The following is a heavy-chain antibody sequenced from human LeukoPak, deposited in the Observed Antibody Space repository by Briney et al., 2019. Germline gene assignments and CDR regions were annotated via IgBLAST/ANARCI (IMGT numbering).Heavy chain of an antibody. D-gene: IGHD5-24*01. CDR2: ISSSGGST. V-gene: IGHV3-23*01. CDR3: AKDRDGYNQLNWFDP. J-gene: IGHJ5*02. CDR1: GFTFSTYA. Sequence: GGSLRLSCAASGFTFSTYAMSWVRQAPGKGLEWVSAISSSGGSTYYADSVKGRFTISRDNSKNTVYLQMNSLRAEDTAVYYCAKDRDGYNQLNWFDPWGQGTLVTVSS.